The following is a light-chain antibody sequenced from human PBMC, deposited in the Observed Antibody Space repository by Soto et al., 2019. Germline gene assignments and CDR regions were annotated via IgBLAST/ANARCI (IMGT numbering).Light chain of an antibody. V-gene: IGLV2-14*01. CDR3: SSYTTSTTLGV. J-gene: IGLJ1*01. Sequence: QSVLAQPASVSGSPGQSITISCTGTSSDVGTYNHVSWYQQHPGKAPKLMIYDVSNRPSGVSNRFSGSKSGNTASLTISGLQAEDDADYYCSSYTTSTTLGVFGTGTKLPVL. CDR1: SSDVGTYNH. CDR2: DVS.